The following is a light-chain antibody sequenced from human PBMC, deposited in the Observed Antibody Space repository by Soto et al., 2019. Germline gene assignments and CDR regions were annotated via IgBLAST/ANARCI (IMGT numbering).Light chain of an antibody. CDR3: TSYAGSDTYD. Sequence: QSVLTQPPSASGSPGQSVTISCTVTSSDVGGYNYVSWYQQHPGKAPKLMIYEVSKRPSGVPDRFSGSKSGNTASLTVSGLQSEDEADYYCTSYAGSDTYDFVTGTKVTV. J-gene: IGLJ1*01. CDR1: SSDVGGYNY. V-gene: IGLV2-8*01. CDR2: EVS.